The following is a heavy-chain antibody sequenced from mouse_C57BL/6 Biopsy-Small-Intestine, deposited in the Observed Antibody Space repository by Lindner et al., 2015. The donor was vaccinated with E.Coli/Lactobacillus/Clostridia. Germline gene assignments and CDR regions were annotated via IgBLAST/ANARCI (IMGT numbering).Heavy chain of an antibody. D-gene: IGHD3-3*01. V-gene: IGHV1-26*01. CDR2: INPDTGNT. CDR3: ARWERASFDY. Sequence: VQLQESGPELVNPGASVKLSCKASGYTFTDYYMNWVKQSHGKSLDWIGIINPDTGNTTYNQNFKGKATLIVDKSSSTAYMQLSSLTSEDSAVYFCARWERASFDYWGQGTTLTVSS. CDR1: GYTFTDYY. J-gene: IGHJ2*01.